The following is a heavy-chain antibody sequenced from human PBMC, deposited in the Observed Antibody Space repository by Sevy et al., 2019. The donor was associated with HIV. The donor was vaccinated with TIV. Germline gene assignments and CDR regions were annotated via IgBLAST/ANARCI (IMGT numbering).Heavy chain of an antibody. V-gene: IGHV3-48*03. Sequence: GGSLRLSCAVSGFTFSSYEMNWVRQAPGKGLEWVSYIGSLGSPINYEDSVKGRITISRDNAKNSLYLQMNSLRAEDTAVYYCVRVGIETAFYGMDVWGQGTTVTVSS. J-gene: IGHJ6*02. CDR1: GFTFSSYE. CDR2: IGSLGSPI. CDR3: VRVGIETAFYGMDV.